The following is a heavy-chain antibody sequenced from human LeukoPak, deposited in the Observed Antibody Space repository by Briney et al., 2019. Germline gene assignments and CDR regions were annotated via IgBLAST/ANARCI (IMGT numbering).Heavy chain of an antibody. D-gene: IGHD1-26*01. J-gene: IGHJ3*02. CDR1: GYTFTSHD. CDR2: INPNSGGT. Sequence: GASVKVSCKASGYTFTSHDINWVRQATGQGLEWMGWINPNSGGTNYAQKFQGRVTMTRDTSISTAYMELSRLRSDDTAVYYCARGVGATTEGAFDIWGQGTMVTVSS. V-gene: IGHV1-2*02. CDR3: ARGVGATTEGAFDI.